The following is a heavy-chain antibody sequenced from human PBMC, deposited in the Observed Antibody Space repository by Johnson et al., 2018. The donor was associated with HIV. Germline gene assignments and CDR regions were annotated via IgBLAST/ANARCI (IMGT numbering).Heavy chain of an antibody. CDR2: VKSKTDGGTI. CDR1: GFTFSNAW. Sequence: VQLVESGGGVVQPGRSLRLSCAASGFTFSNAWMSWVRQAPGKGLEWVGRVKSKTDGGTIDYAAAVKGRFIISRDDSKNTLYLQMNSLKTEDTAVYYCTTSWRITGVPSTGGQGTMVTVSS. J-gene: IGHJ3*01. CDR3: TTSWRITGVPST. D-gene: IGHD7-27*01. V-gene: IGHV3-15*01.